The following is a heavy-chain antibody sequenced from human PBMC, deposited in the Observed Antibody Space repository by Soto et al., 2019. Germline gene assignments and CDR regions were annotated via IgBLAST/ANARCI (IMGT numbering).Heavy chain of an antibody. CDR1: GFTFSGSS. CDR3: TRYCHGDNCYDGYGMNDY. D-gene: IGHD2-15*01. Sequence: GGSLRLSCAASGFTFSGSSIHWVRQASGKGLEWLGRIKTKANNYATAYVASVEGRFTISRDDSKNTAYLQMSSLKSGDTAVYYCTRYCHGDNCYDGYGMNDYWGQGTLVTVSS. J-gene: IGHJ4*02. V-gene: IGHV3-73*01. CDR2: IKTKANNYAT.